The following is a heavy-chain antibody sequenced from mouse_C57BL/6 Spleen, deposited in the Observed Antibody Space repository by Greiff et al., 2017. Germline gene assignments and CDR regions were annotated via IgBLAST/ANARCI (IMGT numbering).Heavy chain of an antibody. CDR2: INPNNGGT. CDR3: ARWGYYGSKTLDN. J-gene: IGHJ2*01. Sequence: EVQLQQSGPELVKPGASVKISCKASGYTFTDYYMNWVKQSHGKSLEWIGDINPNNGGTSYNQKFKGKATLTVDKSSSTAYMELRSLTSEDSAVYYWARWGYYGSKTLDNWGQGTTLTVSS. CDR1: GYTFTDYY. V-gene: IGHV1-26*01. D-gene: IGHD1-1*01.